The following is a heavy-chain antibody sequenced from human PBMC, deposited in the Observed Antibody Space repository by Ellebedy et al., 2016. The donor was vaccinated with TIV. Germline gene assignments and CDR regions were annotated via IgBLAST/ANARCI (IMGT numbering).Heavy chain of an antibody. CDR1: GFTFSSYN. J-gene: IGHJ4*02. Sequence: GGSLRLXXAASGFTFSSYNMNWVRQAPGKGLEWVSTISVSGTNTYYADSVKGRFTISRDNSKNTLYLQMNSLRAEDTAVYYCTYSSSCDYWGQGTLVTVSA. V-gene: IGHV3-23*01. CDR3: TYSSSCDY. CDR2: ISVSGTNT. D-gene: IGHD6-6*01.